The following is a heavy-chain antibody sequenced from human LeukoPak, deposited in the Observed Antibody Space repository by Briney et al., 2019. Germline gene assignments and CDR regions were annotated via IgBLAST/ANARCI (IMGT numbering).Heavy chain of an antibody. Sequence: GGSPRLSCAASGFTFSSYAMSWVRQAPGKGLEWVSTISGSGGSTYYADSVKGRFTISRDNSKNTLYLQMNSLRAEDTAVYYCAKDIVVVPAARRDFGYWGQGTLVTVSS. J-gene: IGHJ4*02. CDR2: ISGSGGST. CDR3: AKDIVVVPAARRDFGY. CDR1: GFTFSSYA. V-gene: IGHV3-23*01. D-gene: IGHD2-2*01.